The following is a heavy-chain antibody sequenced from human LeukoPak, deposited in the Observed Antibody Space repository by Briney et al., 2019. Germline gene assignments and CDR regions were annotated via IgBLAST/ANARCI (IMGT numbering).Heavy chain of an antibody. J-gene: IGHJ2*01. V-gene: IGHV4-59*01. Sequence: PSETLSLTCTVSGGSISSYYWSWIRQPPGKGLEWIGYIYYSGSTNYNPSLKSRVTISVDTSKNQFSLKLGSVTAADTAVYYCATTTVTTPLGYFDLWGRGTLVTVSS. CDR2: IYYSGST. D-gene: IGHD4-17*01. CDR1: GGSISSYY. CDR3: ATTTVTTPLGYFDL.